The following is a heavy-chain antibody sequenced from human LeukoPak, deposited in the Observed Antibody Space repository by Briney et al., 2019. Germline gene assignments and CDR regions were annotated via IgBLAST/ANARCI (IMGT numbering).Heavy chain of an antibody. V-gene: IGHV4-34*03. J-gene: IGHJ2*01. D-gene: IGHD2-21*02. CDR2: INHSGST. Sequence: SETLSLTCAVYGGSFSGYYWSWIRQPPGKGLEWIGEINHSGSTNYNPSLKSRVTISVDTSKNQFSLKLSSVTAADTAVYYSVGANCGGDCYDPFWYFDLWGRGTLVTVSS. CDR3: VGANCGGDCYDPFWYFDL. CDR1: GGSFSGYY.